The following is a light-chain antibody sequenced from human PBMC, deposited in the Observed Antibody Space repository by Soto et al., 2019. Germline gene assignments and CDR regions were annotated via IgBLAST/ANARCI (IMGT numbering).Light chain of an antibody. V-gene: IGKV3-20*01. Sequence: EIVLTQSPGTLSLSAGERATLSCRASQTFSGSYLAWYQQKPGQAPRLLIYGASSRATGIPDRFSGSGSGTDFTLAIGRLEPEDFALYYCQHYAGGSRITFGQGKRLEI. CDR3: QHYAGGSRIT. J-gene: IGKJ5*01. CDR2: GAS. CDR1: QTFSGSY.